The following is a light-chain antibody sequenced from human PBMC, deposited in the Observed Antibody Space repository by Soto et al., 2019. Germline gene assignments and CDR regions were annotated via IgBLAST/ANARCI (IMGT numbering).Light chain of an antibody. V-gene: IGKV3-15*01. Sequence: EIVMTQSPATLSVSPGERATLSCRASQSISNNVAWYQQKPGQAPRLLISGASTRATGIPARFSGSGSGTEFTLTLRSLQSEDFAGYYCHQYNDWPPSTFGQGTKLEIK. CDR3: HQYNDWPPST. CDR1: QSISNN. J-gene: IGKJ2*02. CDR2: GAS.